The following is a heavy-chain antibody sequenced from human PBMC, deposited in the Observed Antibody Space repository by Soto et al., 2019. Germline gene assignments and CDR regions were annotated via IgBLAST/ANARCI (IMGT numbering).Heavy chain of an antibody. D-gene: IGHD3-10*01. CDR3: GRYVFGSFDY. J-gene: IGHJ4*02. Sequence: QVHLVQSGAEVKKPGASVKVSCKASGYTFNNFNIGWVRQAPGQGLEWMGYINPYSGKTNYAQRLQGRVTMATDTSTSTAYMEMRSLRFNDTAVYYCGRYVFGSFDYWGQGALVTVSS. CDR2: INPYSGKT. V-gene: IGHV1-18*04. CDR1: GYTFNNFN.